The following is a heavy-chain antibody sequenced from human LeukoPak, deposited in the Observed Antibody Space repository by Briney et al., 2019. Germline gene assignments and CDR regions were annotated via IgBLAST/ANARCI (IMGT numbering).Heavy chain of an antibody. D-gene: IGHD6-19*01. J-gene: IGHJ6*03. CDR3: ARASSGFIYYYYYMDV. V-gene: IGHV3-21*01. CDR1: GFTFSSYS. CDR2: ISSSSSYI. Sequence: GGSLRLSCAASGFTFSSYSMNWVRQAPGKGLEWVSSISSSSSYIYYADSVKGRFTISRDNAKNSLYLQMNSLRAEDTAVYYCARASSGFIYYYYYMDVWGKGTTVTVSS.